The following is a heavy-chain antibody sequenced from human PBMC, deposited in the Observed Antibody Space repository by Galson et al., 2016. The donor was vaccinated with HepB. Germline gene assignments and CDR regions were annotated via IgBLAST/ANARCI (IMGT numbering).Heavy chain of an antibody. CDR3: ARLAVETDALGFDY. V-gene: IGHV5-51*01. J-gene: IGHJ4*02. CDR2: IYPLDPDP. D-gene: IGHD3-16*01. CDR1: GYNPATYW. Sequence: QSGAEVKKPGESLQLSCKTSGYNPATYWIGWVRQMPGTGLEWMGVIYPLDPDPRYSSSFEGQVTISADQSIRPAYLQWSSLKASDTAMYYCARLAVETDALGFDYWGQGTLVTVSP.